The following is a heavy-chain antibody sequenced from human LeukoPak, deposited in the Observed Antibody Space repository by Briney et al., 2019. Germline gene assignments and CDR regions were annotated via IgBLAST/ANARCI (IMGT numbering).Heavy chain of an antibody. J-gene: IGHJ3*01. V-gene: IGHV1-69*01. CDR2: IIPIFRTA. Sequence: SVKVSCKASGGTFTSYCINWVRQAPGQGLDWMAGIIPIFRTANYTQKFQGRVTITADESTSTAYMELRSLTSEDTAMYYCARDPAGGTVTSSAWGQGTMVTVSS. D-gene: IGHD4-17*01. CDR3: ARDPAGGTVTSSA. CDR1: GGTFTSYC.